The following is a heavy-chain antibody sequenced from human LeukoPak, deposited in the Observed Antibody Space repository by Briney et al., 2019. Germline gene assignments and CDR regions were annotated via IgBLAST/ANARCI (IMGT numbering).Heavy chain of an antibody. CDR2: ISGSGGST. D-gene: IGHD1-7*01. J-gene: IGHJ6*03. V-gene: IGHV3-23*01. CDR3: AKRRGLELLYYYYMDV. Sequence: HTGGSLRLSCAASGFTFSSYAMTWVRQAPGKGLEWVSAISGSGGSTYYADSVKGRFTISRDNSKNTLFLQMNSLRAEDTAVYYCAKRRGLELLYYYYMDVWGKGTTVTVSS. CDR1: GFTFSSYA.